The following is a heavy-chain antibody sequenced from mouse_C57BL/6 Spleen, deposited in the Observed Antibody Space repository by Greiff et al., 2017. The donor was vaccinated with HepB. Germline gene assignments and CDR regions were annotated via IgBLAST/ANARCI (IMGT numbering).Heavy chain of an antibody. J-gene: IGHJ4*01. V-gene: IGHV1-59*01. CDR2: IDPSDSYT. Sequence: QVQLKQPGAELVRPGTSVKLSCKASGYTFTSYWMHWVKQRPGQGLEWIGVIDPSDSYTNYNQKFKGKATLTVDTSSSTAYMQLSSLTSEDSAVYYCARRGTEYYAMDYWGQGTSVTVSS. CDR1: GYTFTSYW. CDR3: ARRGTEYYAMDY. D-gene: IGHD3-3*01.